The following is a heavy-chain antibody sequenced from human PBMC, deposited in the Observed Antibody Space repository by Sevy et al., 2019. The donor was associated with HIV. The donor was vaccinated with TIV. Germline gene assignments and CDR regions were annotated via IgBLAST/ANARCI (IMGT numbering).Heavy chain of an antibody. Sequence: GGSLRLSCAASGFTFSSYSLSSYSMNWVRQAPGKGLEWVSSISSGSSYIFYAASVKGRFTIPRDNAKNSLYLHMNSLRAEDTAVYYCARDRGVGTSSYGMDVWGQGTTVTVSS. V-gene: IGHV3-21*01. CDR1: GFTFSSYSLSSYS. J-gene: IGHJ6*02. D-gene: IGHD1-26*01. CDR2: ISSGSSYI. CDR3: ARDRGVGTSSYGMDV.